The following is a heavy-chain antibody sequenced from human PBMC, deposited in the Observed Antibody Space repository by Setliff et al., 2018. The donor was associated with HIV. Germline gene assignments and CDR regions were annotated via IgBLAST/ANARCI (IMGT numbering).Heavy chain of an antibody. V-gene: IGHV3-48*01. CDR3: ARIYRFNSGWPFDY. J-gene: IGHJ4*02. Sequence: PGGSLRLSCAASGFTCSAYSMNWVRQAPGKGLEWVAYISGSSDNIIYAESVKGRCTISRDNAKNSLYLQMSSLRAEDTSVYYCARIYRFNSGWPFDYWGQGTLVTVSS. CDR2: ISGSSDNI. CDR1: GFTCSAYS. D-gene: IGHD6-19*01.